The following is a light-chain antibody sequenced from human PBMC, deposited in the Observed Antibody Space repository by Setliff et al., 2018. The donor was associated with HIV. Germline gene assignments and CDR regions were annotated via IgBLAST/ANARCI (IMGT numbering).Light chain of an antibody. CDR2: DVS. V-gene: IGLV2-14*01. Sequence: QSVLTQPASVSGSPGQSITVSCTGTSSDLGDYNYVSWYQQHPGKAPKLLIYDVSDRPSGVSNRFSGSESGNTASLTISGLQAEDEAEYYCTSYTSYNVVFGTGTKGTVL. J-gene: IGLJ1*01. CDR1: SSDLGDYNY. CDR3: TSYTSYNVV.